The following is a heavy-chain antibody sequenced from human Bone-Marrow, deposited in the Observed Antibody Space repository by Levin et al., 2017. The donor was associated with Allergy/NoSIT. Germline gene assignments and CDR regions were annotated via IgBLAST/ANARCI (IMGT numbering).Heavy chain of an antibody. Sequence: ASVKVSCKASGYIFTNYGITWVRQAPGQGLEWLGWINPNNGDTYYAQNIQDRVTMTTDASTTTAYMEMRGLKSDDTAVYFCARERPRLCTGGSCDGGYWGQGTLVTVSS. V-gene: IGHV1-18*01. D-gene: IGHD2-15*01. CDR2: INPNNGDT. CDR3: ARERPRLCTGGSCDGGY. CDR1: GYIFTNYG. J-gene: IGHJ4*02.